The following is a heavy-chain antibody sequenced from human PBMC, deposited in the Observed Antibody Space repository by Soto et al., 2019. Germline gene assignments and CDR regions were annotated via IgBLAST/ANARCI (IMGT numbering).Heavy chain of an antibody. CDR2: ISRSGNTI. J-gene: IGHJ6*03. Sequence: QAQLVESGGGLVKPGGSLTLSCAVSGFKVTDYYMSWIRQAPGKGLDWVAMISRSGNTIHYADSVNGRFTISKDNAKNSLYLQMTSLSPEDTAVDYCARGEDVFLSYYMDVWGKGTTVIVSS. D-gene: IGHD3-10*02. CDR1: GFKVTDYY. CDR3: ARGEDVFLSYYMDV. V-gene: IGHV3-11*01.